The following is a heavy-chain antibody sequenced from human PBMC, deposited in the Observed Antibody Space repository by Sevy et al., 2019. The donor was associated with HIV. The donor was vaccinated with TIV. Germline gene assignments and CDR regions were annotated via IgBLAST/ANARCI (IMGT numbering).Heavy chain of an antibody. J-gene: IGHJ6*02. CDR1: GGSISSYY. CDR3: ARAMTPYHYYYGMDV. CDR2: IYYSGST. V-gene: IGHV4-59*01. Sequence: TLSLTCTVSGGSISSYYWSWIRQPPGKGLEWIGYIYYSGSTNYNPSLKSRVTISVDTSKNQFSPKLSSVTAADTAVYYCARAMTPYHYYYGMDVWGQGTTVTVSS.